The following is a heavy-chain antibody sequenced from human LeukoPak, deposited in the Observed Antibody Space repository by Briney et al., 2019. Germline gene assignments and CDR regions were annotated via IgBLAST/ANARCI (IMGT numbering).Heavy chain of an antibody. CDR3: AKAVVGVAAIAY. CDR2: SSGGGGGT. D-gene: IGHD2-15*01. J-gene: IGHJ4*02. Sequence: GGFLRLSCAASGFTFNSYGMSWVRQAPGKGLEWVSASSGGGGGTYYADSVKGRFTISRDNSKNTLYLQMNSLRAEDTAVYYCAKAVVGVAAIAYWGQGTLVTVSS. V-gene: IGHV3-23*01. CDR1: GFTFNSYG.